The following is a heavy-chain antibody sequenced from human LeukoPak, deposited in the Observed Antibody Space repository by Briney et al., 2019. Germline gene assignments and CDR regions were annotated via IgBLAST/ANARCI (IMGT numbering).Heavy chain of an antibody. D-gene: IGHD6-6*01. Sequence: SETLSLTCAVSGYSISSGYYWGWIRQPPGKGLEWIGSIYHSGSTYYNPPLKSRATISVDTSKNHFSLSLTSVSAADTAVYYCATRSSTLAAARCFDDWGQGTVVTVSS. CDR1: GYSISSGYY. J-gene: IGHJ4*03. V-gene: IGHV4-38-2*01. CDR3: ATRSSTLAAARCFDD. CDR2: IYHSGST.